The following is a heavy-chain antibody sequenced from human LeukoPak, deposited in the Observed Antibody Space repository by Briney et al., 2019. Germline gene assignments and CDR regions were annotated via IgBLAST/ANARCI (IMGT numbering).Heavy chain of an antibody. D-gene: IGHD2-2*01. Sequence: PSETLSLTCTVSGGSISSSSYYWGWLRQPPGKGLVWIGSIYYSRSTYSNPAIKSLATISVDTSKNQYPLKLSSVTAADTAGYYCARLTNVYYYGMDVWGQGSTVTVSS. CDR1: GGSISSSSYY. J-gene: IGHJ6*02. CDR3: ARLTNVYYYGMDV. V-gene: IGHV4-39*06. CDR2: IYYSRST.